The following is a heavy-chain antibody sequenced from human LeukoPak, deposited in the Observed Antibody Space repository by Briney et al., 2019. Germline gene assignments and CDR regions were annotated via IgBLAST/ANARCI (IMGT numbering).Heavy chain of an antibody. CDR1: GFTFSSYG. Sequence: GGSLRLSCAASGFTFSSYGMHWVRQAPGKGLEWVAFIRYDGSNKYYADSVKGRFTISRDNAKNSLYLQMNSLRAEDTAVYYCATYSSLNRREFQFWGQGTLLTVSS. CDR3: ATYSSLNRREFQF. D-gene: IGHD3-22*01. V-gene: IGHV3-30*02. CDR2: IRYDGSNK. J-gene: IGHJ1*01.